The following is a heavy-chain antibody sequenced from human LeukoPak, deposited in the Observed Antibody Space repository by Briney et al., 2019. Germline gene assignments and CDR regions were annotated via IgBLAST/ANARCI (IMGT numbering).Heavy chain of an antibody. CDR3: FRGIHYGSRVGSYGMDV. D-gene: IGHD3-10*01. V-gene: IGHV5-51*01. CDR2: ISPGDSDT. Sequence: GESLKISCMASGYSFTNYWIAWVRQMPGKGLEWMGVISPGDSDTRYSPSFQGQVTISVDKSISTAYLQWSSLKASDTAMYCCFRGIHYGSRVGSYGMDVWGKGTTVTVSS. J-gene: IGHJ6*04. CDR1: GYSFTNYW.